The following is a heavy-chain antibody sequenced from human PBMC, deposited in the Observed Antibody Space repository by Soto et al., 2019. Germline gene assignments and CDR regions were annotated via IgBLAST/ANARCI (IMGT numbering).Heavy chain of an antibody. D-gene: IGHD3-3*01. CDR2: ISGSGGST. CDR3: AKDYYDFWSGFYHNFDS. CDR1: GFTFNSYA. J-gene: IGHJ4*02. Sequence: CAASGFTFNSYAMSWVRQAPGKGLEWVSGISGSGGSTDYADSVKGRFTISRDNSKNTLYLQMNSLRAEDTAVYYCAKDYYDFWSGFYHNFDSWGQGTLVTVSS. V-gene: IGHV3-23*01.